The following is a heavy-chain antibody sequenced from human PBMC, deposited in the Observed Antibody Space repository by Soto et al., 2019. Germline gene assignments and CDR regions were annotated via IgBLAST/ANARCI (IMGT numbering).Heavy chain of an antibody. J-gene: IGHJ4*02. D-gene: IGHD3-9*01. CDR2: LSGGGSTT. V-gene: IGHV3-23*01. CDR1: GFTFSLSA. CDR3: AKGPESDLLTGCDY. Sequence: EVQLLESGGGFVQPGESLRLSCAASGFTFSLSAMSWVRQAPGRGLDWVSSLSGGGSTTDYADSVKGRFTISRDNSKKTVHLQMNSLRAEDTAVYYCAKGPESDLLTGCDYWGQGAMVTVSS.